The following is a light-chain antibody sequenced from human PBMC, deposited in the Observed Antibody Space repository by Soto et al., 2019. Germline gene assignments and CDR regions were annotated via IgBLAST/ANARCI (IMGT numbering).Light chain of an antibody. J-gene: IGKJ1*01. V-gene: IGKV3-15*01. Sequence: EIVMTQSPATLSVSPGERATLSCRASQSVSSNLAWYQQKPGQAPRLLIYGASTRATGIPARFSGSGSGTEFTLTISSLQSEDFVVYYCQHLWTFGQGTKV. CDR1: QSVSSN. CDR3: QHLWT. CDR2: GAS.